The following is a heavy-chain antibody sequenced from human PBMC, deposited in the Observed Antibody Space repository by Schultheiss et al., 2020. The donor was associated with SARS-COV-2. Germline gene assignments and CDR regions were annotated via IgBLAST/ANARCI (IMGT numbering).Heavy chain of an antibody. Sequence: SETLSLTCAVYGGSFSGHYWNWIRQPPGKGLEWIGEITASGGTNYNPSLRSRVTMSVDTSKNQFSLKLSSVTAADTAVYYCARRTGAAVADSIDYWGQGTLVTVSS. V-gene: IGHV4-34*01. CDR3: ARRTGAAVADSIDY. CDR2: ITASGGT. CDR1: GGSFSGHY. J-gene: IGHJ4*02. D-gene: IGHD6-19*01.